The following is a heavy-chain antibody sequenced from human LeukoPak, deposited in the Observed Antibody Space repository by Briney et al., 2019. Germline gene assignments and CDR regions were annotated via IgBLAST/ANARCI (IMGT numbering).Heavy chain of an antibody. CDR1: GYSITSSYY. CDR2: FFLKGST. J-gene: IGHJ4*02. CDR3: ARVARCTSCFDVDY. V-gene: IGHV4-38-2*02. Sequence: SETLSLTCTVSGYSITSSYYWGWIRPPPGKGLEGIGRFFLKGSTYYNPFLRSRVTKSVDTSKNQFSLTLSSVTAADTAVYYCARVARCTSCFDVDYWGQGTLVTVSS. D-gene: IGHD2-2*01.